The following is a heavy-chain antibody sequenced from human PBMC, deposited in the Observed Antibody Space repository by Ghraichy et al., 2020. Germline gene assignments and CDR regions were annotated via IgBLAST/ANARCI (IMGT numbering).Heavy chain of an antibody. CDR2: IKQDGSEK. J-gene: IGHJ4*02. D-gene: IGHD3-22*01. Sequence: GGSLRLSCAASGFTFSSYWMSWVRQAPGKGLEWVANIKQDGSEKYYVDSVKGRFTISRDNAKNSLYLQMNSLRAEDTAVYYCARVPPMYYYDSSGYYNACFDYWGQGTLVTVSS. CDR3: ARVPPMYYYDSSGYYNACFDY. V-gene: IGHV3-7*01. CDR1: GFTFSSYW.